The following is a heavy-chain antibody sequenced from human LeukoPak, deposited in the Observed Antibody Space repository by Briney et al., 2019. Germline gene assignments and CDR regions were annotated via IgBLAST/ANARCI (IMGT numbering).Heavy chain of an antibody. J-gene: IGHJ4*02. D-gene: IGHD5-12*01. V-gene: IGHV4-38-2*02. CDR2: IYHSGST. CDR3: ARVESGYDSWVDY. CDR1: TYSISSSYY. Sequence: SETLSLTCTVSTYSISSSYYWGWIRQPPDKGLEWIGIIYHSGSTYYNPSLKSRVTISVDTPKNQFSLKLNSVTAADTAVYYCARVESGYDSWVDYWGQGTLVTVSS.